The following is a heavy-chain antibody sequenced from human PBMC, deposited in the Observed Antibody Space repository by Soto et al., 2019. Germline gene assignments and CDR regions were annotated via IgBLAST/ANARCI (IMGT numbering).Heavy chain of an antibody. CDR3: ARADLVGATTYYYYGMDV. J-gene: IGHJ6*02. V-gene: IGHV4-61*01. D-gene: IGHD1-26*01. CDR2: IYYSGST. Sequence: KSSETLSLTCSVSGGSVSSGSYYWSWIRQPPGKGLEWIGYIYYSGSTNYNPSLKTRVTISVDTSKNQFSLKLSSVTAADTAVYYCARADLVGATTYYYYGMDVWGQGTTVTVSS. CDR1: GGSVSSGSYY.